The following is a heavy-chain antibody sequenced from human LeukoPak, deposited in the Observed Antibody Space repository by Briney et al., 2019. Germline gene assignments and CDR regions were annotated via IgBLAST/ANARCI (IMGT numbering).Heavy chain of an antibody. D-gene: IGHD2-15*01. CDR2: ISGSGGNT. Sequence: GGSLRLSCAASGFTFSSYSMNWVRQAPGKGLEWVSGISGSGGNTYYADSVKGRFTISRDNSKNTLYVQMNSLRAEDTAVYYCAKAPYCSGGTCYSPFDYWGQGTLVTVSS. V-gene: IGHV3-23*01. J-gene: IGHJ4*02. CDR1: GFTFSSYS. CDR3: AKAPYCSGGTCYSPFDY.